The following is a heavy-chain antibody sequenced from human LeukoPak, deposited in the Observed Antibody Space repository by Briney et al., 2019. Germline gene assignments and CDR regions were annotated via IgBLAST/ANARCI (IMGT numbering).Heavy chain of an antibody. D-gene: IGHD2-21*01. CDR2: IYHSGST. CDR1: GYSISSGYY. CDR3: ARVDDWDAFDI. J-gene: IGHJ3*02. V-gene: IGHV4-38-2*02. Sequence: SETLSLTCTVSGYSISSGYYWGWIRQPPGKGLEWIGSIYHSGSTYYNPSLKSRVTISVDTSKNQFSLKLSSVTAADTVVYYCARVDDWDAFDIWGQGTMVTVSS.